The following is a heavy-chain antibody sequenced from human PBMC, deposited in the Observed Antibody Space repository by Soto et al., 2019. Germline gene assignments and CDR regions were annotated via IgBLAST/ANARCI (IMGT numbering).Heavy chain of an antibody. CDR2: IYYSGST. D-gene: IGHD6-13*01. J-gene: IGHJ4*02. CDR3: ARVTIAAAEYYFDY. Sequence: ETLSLTCTVSGGSISSYYWSWIRQPPGKGLEWIGYIYYSGSTNYNPSLKSRVTISVDTSKNQFSLKLSSVTAADTAVYYCARVTIAAAEYYFDYWGQGTLVTVSS. CDR1: GGSISSYY. V-gene: IGHV4-59*01.